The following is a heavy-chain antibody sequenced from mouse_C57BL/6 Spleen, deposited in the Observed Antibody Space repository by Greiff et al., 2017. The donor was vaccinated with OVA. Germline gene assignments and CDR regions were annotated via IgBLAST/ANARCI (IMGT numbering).Heavy chain of an antibody. CDR2: ISSGSSTI. CDR1: GFTFSDYG. Sequence: DVMLVESGGGLVKPGGSLKLSCAASGFTFSDYGMHWVRQAPEKGLEWVAYISSGSSTIYYADTVKGRFTISRDNAKNTLFLQMTSLRSEDTAMYYCARESPYYGSSYRAWFAYWGKGTLVTVSA. V-gene: IGHV5-17*01. J-gene: IGHJ3*01. D-gene: IGHD1-1*01. CDR3: ARESPYYGSSYRAWFAY.